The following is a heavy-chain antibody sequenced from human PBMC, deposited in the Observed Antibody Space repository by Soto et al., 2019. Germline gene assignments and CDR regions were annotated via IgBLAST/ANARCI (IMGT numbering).Heavy chain of an antibody. V-gene: IGHV1-18*01. CDR2: ISGYNGHT. CDR3: ARDGVSSTEYTWNYGTYFDY. CDR1: GYTFTTYG. J-gene: IGHJ4*02. D-gene: IGHD1-7*01. Sequence: EASVKVSCTASGYTFTTYGISWVRQAPGQGLEWMGWISGYNGHTKYAQKFQGRVTMTTDTSTSTVYMDLRSLRSDDTAMYYCARDGVSSTEYTWNYGTYFDYWGQGALVTVSS.